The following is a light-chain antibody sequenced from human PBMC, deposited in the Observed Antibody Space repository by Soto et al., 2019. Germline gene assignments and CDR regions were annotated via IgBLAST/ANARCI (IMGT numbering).Light chain of an antibody. V-gene: IGKV3-11*01. CDR1: QSVSSY. J-gene: IGKJ4*01. CDR2: DAS. CDR3: QQRSNWPP. Sequence: EIVLTQSPATLSLSPGERATLSCRASQSVSSYLAWYQQKPGKATRILIYDASNMATGITARFSGSGSGTVFTVTISSLEPEDFAVYYCQQRSNWPPFGGGTKVEIK.